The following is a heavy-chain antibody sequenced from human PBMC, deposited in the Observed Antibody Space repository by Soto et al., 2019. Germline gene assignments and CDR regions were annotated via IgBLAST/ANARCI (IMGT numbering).Heavy chain of an antibody. Sequence: QVQLVESGGGVVQPGRSLRLSCAASGFTFSSYGMHWVRQAPGKGLEWVAVIWYDGSNKYYADSVKGRFTISRDNSKNTLYLQMSSLRAEDTAVYYCARDIVATYQWLAPSSTYYYYGMDVWGQGTTVTVSS. D-gene: IGHD5-12*01. V-gene: IGHV3-33*01. CDR2: IWYDGSNK. J-gene: IGHJ6*02. CDR1: GFTFSSYG. CDR3: ARDIVATYQWLAPSSTYYYYGMDV.